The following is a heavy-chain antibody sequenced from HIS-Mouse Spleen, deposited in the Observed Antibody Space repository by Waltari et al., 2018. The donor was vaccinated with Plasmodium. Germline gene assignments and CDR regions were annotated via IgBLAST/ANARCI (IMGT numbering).Heavy chain of an antibody. V-gene: IGHV4-4*07. CDR3: ARGPAAAGNWRHYGMDV. Sequence: QVQLQESGPGLVKPSETLSLTCTVSGGSISSYYWSWIRQPAGKGLEWIGRIYTSGGPNYNPSLKSRVTMSVATSKNQFSLKLSSVTAADTAVYYCARGPAAAGNWRHYGMDVWGQGTTVTVSS. CDR1: GGSISSYY. D-gene: IGHD6-13*01. CDR2: IYTSGGP. J-gene: IGHJ6*02.